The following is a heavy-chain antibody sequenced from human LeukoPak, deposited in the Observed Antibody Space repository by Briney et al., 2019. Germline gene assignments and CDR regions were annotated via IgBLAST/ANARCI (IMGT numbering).Heavy chain of an antibody. V-gene: IGHV1-46*01. Sequence: GASVKVSCKASGYTFTSYYTHWVRQAPGQGLEWMGIINPSGGTTNYAQKFQGRVTMTRDTSTSTVYMELSSLRSEDTAVYYCARFAVHRRIAVNGQFGLDYWGRGTLVTVSS. J-gene: IGHJ4*02. D-gene: IGHD6-19*01. CDR1: GYTFTSYY. CDR3: ARFAVHRRIAVNGQFGLDY. CDR2: INPSGGTT.